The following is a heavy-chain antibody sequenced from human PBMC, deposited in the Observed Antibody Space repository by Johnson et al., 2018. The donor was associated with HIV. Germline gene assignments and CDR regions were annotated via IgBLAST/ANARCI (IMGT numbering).Heavy chain of an antibody. CDR3: ARDPELDYFDNRAFDI. D-gene: IGHD3-22*01. J-gene: IGHJ3*02. V-gene: IGHV3-30*03. CDR1: GFTFSSYD. CDR2: ISYDGSER. Sequence: HVQLVESGGGLVQPGGSLRLSCAASGFTFSSYDMHWVRQATGKGLEWVAVISYDGSERHYVDSVKARFTISRDNVKNSLYLQMNSLRAEDTAVYYCARDPELDYFDNRAFDIWGQGTMVTVSS.